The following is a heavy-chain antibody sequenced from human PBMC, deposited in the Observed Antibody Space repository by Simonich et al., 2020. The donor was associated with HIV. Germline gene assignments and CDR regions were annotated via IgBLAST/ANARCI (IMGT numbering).Heavy chain of an antibody. Sequence: QVQLQESGPGLVKPSETLSLTCSVSRGSISRYYWSWIRQPPGKGLVWIGYIFDNGHTNYNPSLKSRVTISVDTSKNQFSLKLKSVTSVDTAVYYCARAPDYGANVYFDYWGQGTLVTVSS. V-gene: IGHV4-59*01. CDR1: RGSISRYY. J-gene: IGHJ4*02. D-gene: IGHD4-17*01. CDR2: IFDNGHT. CDR3: ARAPDYGANVYFDY.